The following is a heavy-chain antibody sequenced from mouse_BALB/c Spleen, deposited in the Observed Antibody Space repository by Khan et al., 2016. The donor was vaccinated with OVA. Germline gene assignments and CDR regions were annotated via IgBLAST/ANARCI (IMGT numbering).Heavy chain of an antibody. Sequence: QVQLQQSGAELAKPGASVKMSCKASGYTFINYWILWVKQRPGQGLEWIGYINPSTAYTEYNQNFKDKATLTADKSSRTAYMQLSSLTSEDSAVYDWARRSLRWDFDYWGQGTTLTVSS. J-gene: IGHJ2*01. V-gene: IGHV1-7*01. CDR2: INPSTAYT. CDR1: GYTFINYW. CDR3: ARRSLRWDFDY. D-gene: IGHD1-1*01.